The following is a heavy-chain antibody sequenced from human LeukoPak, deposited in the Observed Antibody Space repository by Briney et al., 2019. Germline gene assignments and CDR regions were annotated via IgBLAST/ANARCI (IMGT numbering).Heavy chain of an antibody. CDR2: VYYSGST. D-gene: IGHD4-17*01. Sequence: SETLSLTCAVYGGSFSGYYWGWIRQSPGKGLEWFGCVYYSGSTYYNPSLKSRVTISVDTSQNQFSLQLTSVTAADTAVYYCARLSTVTTSFDYWGQGTLVTVSS. J-gene: IGHJ4*02. CDR1: GGSFSGYY. V-gene: IGHV4-34*01. CDR3: ARLSTVTTSFDY.